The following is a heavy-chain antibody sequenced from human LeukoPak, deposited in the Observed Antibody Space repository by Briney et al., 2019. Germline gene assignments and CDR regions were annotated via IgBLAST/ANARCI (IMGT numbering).Heavy chain of an antibody. J-gene: IGHJ5*02. CDR1: GGSISSCSYY. CDR3: ARDGDITMVRGESTGLFDP. Sequence: SETLSLTCTVSGGSISSCSYYWGWIRQPPGKGLEWIGSIYYSGSTYYNPSLKSRVTISVDTSKNQFSLKLSSVTAADTAVYYCARDGDITMVRGESTGLFDPWGQGTLVTVSS. D-gene: IGHD3-10*01. V-gene: IGHV4-39*07. CDR2: IYYSGST.